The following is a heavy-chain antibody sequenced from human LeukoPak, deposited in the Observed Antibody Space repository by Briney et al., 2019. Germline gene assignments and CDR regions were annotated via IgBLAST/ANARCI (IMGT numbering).Heavy chain of an antibody. CDR3: ARDWRWSFDY. J-gene: IGHJ4*02. CDR1: GFSFSGFS. V-gene: IGHV3-48*01. Sequence: GGSLRPSCAASGFSFSGFSINWVRQAPGKGLEWVSYIGNSGSPKDYADSVKGRFTISRDDARNSVYLEMNSLRAEDTAVYFCARDWRWSFDYWGQGALVTVSS. D-gene: IGHD5-24*01. CDR2: IGNSGSPK.